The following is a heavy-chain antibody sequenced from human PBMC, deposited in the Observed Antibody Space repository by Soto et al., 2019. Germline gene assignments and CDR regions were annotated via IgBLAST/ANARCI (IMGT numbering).Heavy chain of an antibody. V-gene: IGHV1-2*02. D-gene: IGHD2-15*01. J-gene: IGHJ6*02. CDR1: GYTFTGYY. Sequence: ASVKVSCKASGYTFTGYYMHWVRQAPGQGLEWMGWINPNSGGTNYAQKFQGRVTITRDTSISTAYMELSRLRSDDTAVYYCARAVAFYYYYGMDVWGQGTTVTVSS. CDR2: INPNSGGT. CDR3: ARAVAFYYYYGMDV.